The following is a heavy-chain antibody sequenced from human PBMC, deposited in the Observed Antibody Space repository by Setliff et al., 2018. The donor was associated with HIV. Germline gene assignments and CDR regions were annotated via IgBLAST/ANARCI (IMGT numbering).Heavy chain of an antibody. CDR1: GGSFSDYY. Sequence: SATLSLTCAVYGGSFSDYYWPWIRQPPGKGLEWIGEINDSRSTNYNPSLKSRVTMSVDTTKNQFSLKLSSVTAADTAVYYCAREKTVDYYDSIDAFDIWGQGTMVTVS. CDR2: INDSRST. CDR3: AREKTVDYYDSIDAFDI. J-gene: IGHJ3*02. D-gene: IGHD3-22*01. V-gene: IGHV4-34*01.